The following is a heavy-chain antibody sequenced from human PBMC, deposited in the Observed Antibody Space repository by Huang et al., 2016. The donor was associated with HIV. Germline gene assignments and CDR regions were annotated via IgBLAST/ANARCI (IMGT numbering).Heavy chain of an antibody. Sequence: QVQLVESGGGVVQPGRSLRLSCVASGFTFNNFGMHWVRQAPGKGLEWVAVISYDGINGPYSESVKGRFTISRDKPMDTLYLQMNSLRPDDTAVYYCAKESRWYSDLDNWGQGTLVTVSS. D-gene: IGHD2-15*01. J-gene: IGHJ4*02. V-gene: IGHV3-30*18. CDR3: AKESRWYSDLDN. CDR2: ISYDGING. CDR1: GFTFNNFG.